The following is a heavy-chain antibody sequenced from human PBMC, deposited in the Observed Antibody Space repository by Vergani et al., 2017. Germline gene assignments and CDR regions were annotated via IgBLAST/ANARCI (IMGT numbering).Heavy chain of an antibody. V-gene: IGHV5-51*01. CDR1: RYSFTSYW. J-gene: IGHJ4*02. CDR3: ARHTTYTDS. Sequence: EVQLVQSGAEVKKPGESLRISCKGSRYSFTSYWIGWVRQMPGKGLEWMGIIYPADSDTRYSPSFQGQVTISADKSISTAFLQWDSLKASDTALYYCARHTTYTDSWGQGTLVTVSS. CDR2: IYPADSDT. D-gene: IGHD1-1*01.